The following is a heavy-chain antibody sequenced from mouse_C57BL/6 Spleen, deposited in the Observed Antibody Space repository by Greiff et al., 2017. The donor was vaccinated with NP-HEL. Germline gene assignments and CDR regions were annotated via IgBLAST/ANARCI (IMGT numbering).Heavy chain of an antibody. J-gene: IGHJ4*01. CDR1: GFTFSSYG. CDR2: ISSGGSYT. Sequence: EVQLVESGGDLVKPGGSLKLSCAASGFTFSSYGMSWVRQTPDKRLEWVATISSGGSYTYYPDSVKGRFTISRDNAKNTLYLQMSSLKSEDTAMYYCARQDQLQAMDYWGQGTSVTVSS. D-gene: IGHD2-1*01. V-gene: IGHV5-6*01. CDR3: ARQDQLQAMDY.